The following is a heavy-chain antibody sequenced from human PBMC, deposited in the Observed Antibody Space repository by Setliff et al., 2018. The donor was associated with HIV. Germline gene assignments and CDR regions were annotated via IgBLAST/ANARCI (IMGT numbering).Heavy chain of an antibody. CDR3: ARAYNVYDYRFDSSGYDY. J-gene: IGHJ4*02. CDR1: GGSISSSIYY. Sequence: ETLSLTCTVSGGSISSSIYYWGWVRQPPGKGLEWVSNTKYDGSESTYVDSVKGRFIASTDNAKNSLFLEMNSLKAEDTAVYYCARAYNVYDYRFDSSGYDYWGQGTLVTVSS. V-gene: IGHV3-7*03. D-gene: IGHD3-22*01. CDR2: TKYDGSES.